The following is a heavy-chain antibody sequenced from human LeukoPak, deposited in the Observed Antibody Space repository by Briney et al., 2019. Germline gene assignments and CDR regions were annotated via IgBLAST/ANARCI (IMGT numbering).Heavy chain of an antibody. Sequence: GGSLRLSCAASGFTFSSYDMHWVRQSTGKGLEWVSAIGTAGDTYYPGSVKGRFTISRENAKNSLYLQMNSLRAGDTAVYYCARGGEGYCSGGSCLSPYGMDVWGQGTTVTVYS. J-gene: IGHJ6*02. CDR3: ARGGEGYCSGGSCLSPYGMDV. V-gene: IGHV3-13*01. CDR1: GFTFSSYD. D-gene: IGHD2-15*01. CDR2: IGTAGDT.